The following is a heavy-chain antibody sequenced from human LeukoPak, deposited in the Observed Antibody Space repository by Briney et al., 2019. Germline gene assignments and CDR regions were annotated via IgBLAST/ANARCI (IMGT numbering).Heavy chain of an antibody. V-gene: IGHV1-69*05. Sequence: ASVKVSCKASGGTFSSYAISRVRQAPGQGLEWMGGIIPIFGTANYAQKFQGRVTITTDESTSTAYMELSSLRSEDTAVYYCARSHSGRDAFDIWGQGTMVTVSS. CDR2: IIPIFGTA. CDR3: ARSHSGRDAFDI. J-gene: IGHJ3*02. CDR1: GGTFSSYA. D-gene: IGHD1-1*01.